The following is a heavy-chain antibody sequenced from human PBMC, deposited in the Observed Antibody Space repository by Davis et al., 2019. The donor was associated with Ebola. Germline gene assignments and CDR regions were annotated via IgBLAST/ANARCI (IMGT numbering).Heavy chain of an antibody. CDR3: ARDGGYYYDSSGYPLGNWFDP. Sequence: GESLKISCAASGFTFSSYAMSWVRQAPGKGLEWVSTVSGSGGSTYYADSVKGRFTISRDNSKNTLYLQMNSLRAEDTAVYYCARDGGYYYDSSGYPLGNWFDPWGQGTLVTVSS. D-gene: IGHD3-22*01. J-gene: IGHJ5*02. CDR2: VSGSGGST. CDR1: GFTFSSYA. V-gene: IGHV3-23*01.